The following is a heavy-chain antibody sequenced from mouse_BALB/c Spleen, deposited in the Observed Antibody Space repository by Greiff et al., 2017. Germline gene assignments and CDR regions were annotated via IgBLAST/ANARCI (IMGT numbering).Heavy chain of an antibody. V-gene: IGHV3-6*02. D-gene: IGHD2-1*01. J-gene: IGHJ4*01. CDR3: ARRNGNYEDAMDY. CDR2: ISYDGSN. CDR1: GYSITSGYY. Sequence: EVQLQESGPGLVKPSQSLSLTCSVTGYSITSGYYWNWIRQFPGNKLEWMGYISYDGSNNYNPSLKNRISITRDTSKNQFFLKLNSVTTEDTATYYCARRNGNYEDAMDYWGQGTSVTVSS.